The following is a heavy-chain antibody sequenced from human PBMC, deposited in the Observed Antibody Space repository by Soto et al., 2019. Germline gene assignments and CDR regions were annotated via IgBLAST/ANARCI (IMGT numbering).Heavy chain of an antibody. V-gene: IGHV3-21*01. D-gene: IGHD6-6*01. J-gene: IGHJ6*02. CDR2: ISSSSSYI. CDR3: AREISSSVVENYYYYGMDV. CDR1: GFTFSSYS. Sequence: GGSLRLSCAASGFTFSSYSMNWVRQAPGKGLEWVSSISSSSSYIYYADSVKGRFTISRDNAKNSLYLQMNSLRAEDTAVYYCAREISSSVVENYYYYGMDVWGQGTTVTVSS.